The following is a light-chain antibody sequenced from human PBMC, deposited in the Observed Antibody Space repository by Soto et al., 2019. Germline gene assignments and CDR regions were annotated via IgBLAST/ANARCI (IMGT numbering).Light chain of an antibody. Sequence: DIVMTQSPATLSVSPGERATLSCRASQTISSNLAWYQQKPGQTPRLLIYGASTRAAGIPARFSGSGSGTDFTLPITSLQSEDFGVYYCQQYNNWPPFTFGPGTKVDIK. CDR3: QQYNNWPPFT. J-gene: IGKJ3*01. CDR2: GAS. V-gene: IGKV3-15*01. CDR1: QTISSN.